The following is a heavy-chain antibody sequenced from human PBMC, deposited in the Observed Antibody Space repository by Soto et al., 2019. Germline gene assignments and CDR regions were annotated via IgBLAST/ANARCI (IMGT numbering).Heavy chain of an antibody. CDR3: ARRERYYDSSGYYNWFDP. J-gene: IGHJ5*02. CDR2: IYYSGGT. D-gene: IGHD3-22*01. V-gene: IGHV4-39*01. CDR1: GGSISSSSYY. Sequence: QLQLQESGPGLVKPSETLSLTCTVSGGSISSSSYYWGWIRQPPGKGLEWIGSIYYSGGTYYNPSLKSRVTISVDTSKNQFSLKLSSVTAADTAVYYCARRERYYDSSGYYNWFDPWGQGTLVTVSS.